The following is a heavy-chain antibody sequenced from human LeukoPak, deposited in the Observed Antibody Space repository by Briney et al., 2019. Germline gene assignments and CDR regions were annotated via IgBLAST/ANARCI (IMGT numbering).Heavy chain of an antibody. CDR3: AKDLYGAFDV. CDR1: GFTFSSYA. CDR2: ISGSNGNT. Sequence: GRSLRLSCAASGFTFSSYAMSWVRQAPGKGLEWVSAISGSNGNTYYADSVKGRFTISRDNSMNMLYLQINSLRAEDTAQYYCAKDLYGAFDVWGQGRQVTVSS. J-gene: IGHJ3*01. D-gene: IGHD3-10*01. V-gene: IGHV3-23*01.